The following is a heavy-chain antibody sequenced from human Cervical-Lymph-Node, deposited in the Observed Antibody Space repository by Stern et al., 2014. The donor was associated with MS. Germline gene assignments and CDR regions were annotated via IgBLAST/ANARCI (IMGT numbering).Heavy chain of an antibody. V-gene: IGHV3-21*05. CDR2: ISSSSRTI. J-gene: IGHJ6*02. D-gene: IGHD5-12*01. Sequence: EVQLEESGGGLVKPGGSLRLSCAASGFTFSSYSINWVRQAPGKGLDWVSYISSSSRTIYYADSVKGRFTISRDNANNLVYLQMNSLRAEDTAVYYCAKDRGSGYGKAMDVWGQGTTVTGS. CDR1: GFTFSSYS. CDR3: AKDRGSGYGKAMDV.